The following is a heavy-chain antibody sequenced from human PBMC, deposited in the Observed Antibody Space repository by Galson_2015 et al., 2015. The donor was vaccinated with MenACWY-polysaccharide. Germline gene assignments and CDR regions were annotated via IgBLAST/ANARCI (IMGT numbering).Heavy chain of an antibody. CDR2: ISGNSAYI. CDR3: ASRTRFRTGSGPEDY. D-gene: IGHD1/OR15-1a*01. CDR1: GFTFDTYS. V-gene: IGHV3-21*01. Sequence: SLRLSCAASGFTFDTYSLIWVRQAPGQGLQWVSAISGNSAYIYYADSVKGRFTISRDNAKNSPYLQMNGLRAEDTAIYYCASRTRFRTGSGPEDYWGQGTLVTVSS. J-gene: IGHJ4*02.